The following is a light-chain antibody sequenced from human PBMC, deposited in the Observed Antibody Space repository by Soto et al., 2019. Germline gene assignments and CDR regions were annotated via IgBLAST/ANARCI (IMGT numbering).Light chain of an antibody. CDR2: TAS. CDR1: QDIIKY. V-gene: IGKV1-39*01. CDR3: QQSYANPT. J-gene: IGKJ1*01. Sequence: DIQLTQSPSSLAAAVGDRVTITCRASQDIIKYLNWYQQKPGKAPSLLIYTASILRSGVPSRFSGSGSGTEFTLTISSLQMEDLATYYGQQSYANPTCGLGTKVEI.